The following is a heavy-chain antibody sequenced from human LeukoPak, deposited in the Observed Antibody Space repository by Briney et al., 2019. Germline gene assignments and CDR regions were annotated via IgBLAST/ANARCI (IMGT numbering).Heavy chain of an antibody. V-gene: IGHV1-2*02. CDR1: GYTFTGYY. CDR2: INPNSGGT. D-gene: IGHD3-10*01. Sequence: GASVKVSCKASGYTFTGYYMHWVRQAPGQGLEWMGWINPNSGGTNYAQKFQGRVTMTRDTSISTAYMELSRLRSDDTAVYYCARTMVRGVIATGYYYYMDVWGKGTTVTISS. J-gene: IGHJ6*03. CDR3: ARTMVRGVIATGYYYYMDV.